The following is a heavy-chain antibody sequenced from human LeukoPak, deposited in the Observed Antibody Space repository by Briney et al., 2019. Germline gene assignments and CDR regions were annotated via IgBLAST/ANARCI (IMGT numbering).Heavy chain of an antibody. J-gene: IGHJ4*02. CDR3: ATQARIVGATGYFDY. CDR1: GGSFSGYY. D-gene: IGHD1-26*01. CDR2: INHGGST. V-gene: IGHV4-34*01. Sequence: PSETLSLTCAVYGGSFSGYYWSWIRQPPGKGLEWIGEINHGGSTNYNPSLKSRVTISLDTSKNQFSLKLSSVTAADTAVYYCATQARIVGATGYFDYWGQGTLVTVSS.